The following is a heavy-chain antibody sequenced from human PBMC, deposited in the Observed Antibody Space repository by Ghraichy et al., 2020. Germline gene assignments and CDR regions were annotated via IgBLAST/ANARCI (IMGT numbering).Heavy chain of an antibody. J-gene: IGHJ6*02. V-gene: IGHV1-46*01. Sequence: ASVKVSCKASGYTFTSYYIHWVRQAPGEGLEWMGIINPTSSTTTYAEKFQGRVTMTRDTSTSTVYMELSSLTSDDTAVYYCARDPTLVVVILHPYAVDVWGQGTTVTVSS. CDR1: GYTFTSYY. D-gene: IGHD2-21*01. CDR2: INPTSSTT. CDR3: ARDPTLVVVILHPYAVDV.